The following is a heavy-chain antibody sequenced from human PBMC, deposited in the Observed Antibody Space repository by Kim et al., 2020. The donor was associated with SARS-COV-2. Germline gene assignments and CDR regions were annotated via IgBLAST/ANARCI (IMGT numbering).Heavy chain of an antibody. D-gene: IGHD3-3*02. CDR3: ARGTGIFGVAKHH. CDR1: GFTFSSYA. V-gene: IGHV3-64*01. Sequence: GGSLRLSCAASGFTFSSYAMHWVRQAPGKGLEYVSAISSNGGSTYYANSVKGRFTISRDNSKNTLYLQMGSLRAEDMAVYYCARGTGIFGVAKHHWGQGTLVTVSS. CDR2: ISSNGGST. J-gene: IGHJ5*02.